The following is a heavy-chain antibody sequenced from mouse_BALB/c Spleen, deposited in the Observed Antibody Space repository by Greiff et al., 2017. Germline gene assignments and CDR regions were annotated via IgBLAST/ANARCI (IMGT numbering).Heavy chain of an antibody. Sequence: EVMLVESGAELVKPGASVKLSCTASGFNIKDTYMHWVKQRPEQGLEWIGRIDPANGNTKYDPKFQGKATITADTSSNTAYLQLSSLTSEDTAVYYCANYGNYVYFDYWGQGTTLTVSS. CDR1: GFNIKDTY. CDR2: IDPANGNT. D-gene: IGHD2-1*01. V-gene: IGHV14-3*02. J-gene: IGHJ2*01. CDR3: ANYGNYVYFDY.